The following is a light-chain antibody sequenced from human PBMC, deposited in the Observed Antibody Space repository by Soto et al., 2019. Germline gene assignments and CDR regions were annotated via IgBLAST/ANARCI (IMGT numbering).Light chain of an antibody. CDR3: SSYTTANTYV. CDR2: EVS. CDR1: SGDVGGYNY. J-gene: IGLJ1*01. Sequence: QSVLTQPASVSGSPGQSITISCTGTSGDVGGYNYVSWYQQHPGKAPKLMIYEVSNRPSGVSNRFSGSKSGNTASLTISGLQAEDEADYYCSSYTTANTYVFGTGTKV. V-gene: IGLV2-14*01.